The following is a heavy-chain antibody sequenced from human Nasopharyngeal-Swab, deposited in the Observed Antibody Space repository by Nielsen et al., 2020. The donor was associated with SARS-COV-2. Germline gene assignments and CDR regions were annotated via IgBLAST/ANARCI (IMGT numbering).Heavy chain of an antibody. V-gene: IGHV3-30*18. CDR3: AKTSYEVLYQGLVDY. CDR1: GFTFSRYG. Sequence: GESLKISCVASGFTFSRYGMHWVRQAPGKGLEWVAITSYQGSNTYYADSVEGRFTISRDNSKDTLYLQMNSLRAEDTAMYYCAKTSYEVLYQGLVDYWGQGTLVTVSS. D-gene: IGHD2-2*02. J-gene: IGHJ4*02. CDR2: TSYQGSNT.